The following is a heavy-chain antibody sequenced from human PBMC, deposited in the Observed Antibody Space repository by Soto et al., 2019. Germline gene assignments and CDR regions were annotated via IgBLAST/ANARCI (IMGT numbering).Heavy chain of an antibody. CDR1: GGSISSSNW. Sequence: PSETLSLTCAVSGGSISSSNWWSWVRQPPGKGLEWIGEIYHSGSTNYNPSLKSRVTISVDKSKNQFSLKLSSVTAADTAVYYCARDRGGTTLYYYYGMDVWGHGTTVTVSS. CDR3: ARDRGGTTLYYYYGMDV. D-gene: IGHD1-1*01. V-gene: IGHV4-4*02. J-gene: IGHJ6*02. CDR2: IYHSGST.